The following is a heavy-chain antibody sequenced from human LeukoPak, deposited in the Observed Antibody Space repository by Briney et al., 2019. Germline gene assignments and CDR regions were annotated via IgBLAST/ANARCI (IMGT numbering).Heavy chain of an antibody. Sequence: GGSLRLSCAASGLTFSNAWMSWVRQASWKGLEWVCRINSKTDGGTTDYAAPVKGRFTISRDDSKNTLSLHMNSLKTEDTAMYYCTTEVGTPMYYFDYWGQGTLVTVSS. D-gene: IGHD4-23*01. CDR1: GLTFSNAW. J-gene: IGHJ4*02. CDR2: INSKTDGGTT. V-gene: IGHV3-15*01. CDR3: TTEVGTPMYYFDY.